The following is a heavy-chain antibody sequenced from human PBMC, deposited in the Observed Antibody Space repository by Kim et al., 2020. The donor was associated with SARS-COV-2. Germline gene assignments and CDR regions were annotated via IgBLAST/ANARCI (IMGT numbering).Heavy chain of an antibody. CDR3: ARRFTIEYSSSWYIWQREYYYYGMDV. J-gene: IGHJ6*02. Sequence: ASVKVSCKASGYTFTSYGISWVRQAPGQGLEWMGWISAYNGNTNYAQKLQGRVTMTTDTSTSTAYMELRSLRSDDTAVYYCARRFTIEYSSSWYIWQREYYYYGMDVWGQGTTVTVSS. CDR2: ISAYNGNT. D-gene: IGHD6-13*01. V-gene: IGHV1-18*01. CDR1: GYTFTSYG.